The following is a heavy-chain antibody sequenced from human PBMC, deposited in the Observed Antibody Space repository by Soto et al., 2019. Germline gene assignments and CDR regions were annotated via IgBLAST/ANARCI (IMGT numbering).Heavy chain of an antibody. J-gene: IGHJ6*02. V-gene: IGHV4-59*01. CDR3: ARSTSSGLWYYYGMDV. CDR2: IYYSGST. Sequence: PSETLSLTCTVSGGSISSYYWSWIRQPPGKGLEWIGYIYYSGSTNYNPSLKSRVTISVDTSKNQFSLKLSSVTAADTAVYYCARSTSSGLWYYYGMDVWGQGTTVTSP. D-gene: IGHD6-6*01. CDR1: GGSISSYY.